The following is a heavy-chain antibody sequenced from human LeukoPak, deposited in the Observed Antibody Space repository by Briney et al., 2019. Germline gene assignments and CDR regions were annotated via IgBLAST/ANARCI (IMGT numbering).Heavy chain of an antibody. CDR3: AREPYYYDSSGYYYSDGFDY. D-gene: IGHD3-22*01. J-gene: IGHJ4*02. CDR2: IYISGTT. V-gene: IGHV4-4*07. CDR1: GDSISTYH. Sequence: SETLSLTCTVSGDSISTYHWSWIRQPAGKGLEWIGRIYISGTTKYNPSLESRVTMSVDTSKNQFSLKLSSVTAADTAVYYCAREPYYYDSSGYYYSDGFDYWGQGTLVTVSS.